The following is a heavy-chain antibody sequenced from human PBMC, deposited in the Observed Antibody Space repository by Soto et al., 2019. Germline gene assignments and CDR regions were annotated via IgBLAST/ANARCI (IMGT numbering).Heavy chain of an antibody. CDR2: IHYSGST. V-gene: IGHV4-61*01. D-gene: IGHD1-26*01. CDR1: GGSVSSTSYY. Sequence: SETLSLTCTVSGGSVSSTSYYWTWIRQPPGKGLDWIGYIHYSGSTNYNPSLQSRVTISVDTSKNHFSLELTSVTAADTAVYYCARAWDHLYFAYWGQGALVTVSS. CDR3: ARAWDHLYFAY. J-gene: IGHJ4*02.